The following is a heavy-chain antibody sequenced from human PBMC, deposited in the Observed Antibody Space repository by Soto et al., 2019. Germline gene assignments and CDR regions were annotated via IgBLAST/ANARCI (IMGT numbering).Heavy chain of an antibody. Sequence: SETLSLTCTVSGGSIISSSYYWVWIRQPPGKGLEWIGSIYYSGSTYYHPSLKSRVTISVDTSKNQFSLKLRSVTAADTAVYYCARPRDCSGGSCYSLDAFDIWGQGTMVTVSS. J-gene: IGHJ3*02. CDR1: GGSIISSSYY. CDR3: ARPRDCSGGSCYSLDAFDI. D-gene: IGHD2-15*01. V-gene: IGHV4-39*01. CDR2: IYYSGST.